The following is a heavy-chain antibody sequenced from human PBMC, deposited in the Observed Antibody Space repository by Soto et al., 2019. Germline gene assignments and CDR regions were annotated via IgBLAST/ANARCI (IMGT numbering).Heavy chain of an antibody. D-gene: IGHD1-1*01. J-gene: IGHJ4*02. CDR3: AREWGLERPAGGN. Sequence: QVQLVESGGGVVQPGRSLRLACAASGFTFSGYAMHWVRQAPGKGLEWVAVITYDGGNIYYADSVKGRFTISRDNSQNTLYLQMNSLRHEDTAVYYCAREWGLERPAGGNWGQGTLVTVSS. V-gene: IGHV3-30-3*01. CDR2: ITYDGGNI. CDR1: GFTFSGYA.